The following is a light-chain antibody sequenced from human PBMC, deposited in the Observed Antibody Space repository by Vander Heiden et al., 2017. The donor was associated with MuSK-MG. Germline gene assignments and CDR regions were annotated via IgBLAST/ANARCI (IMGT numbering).Light chain of an antibody. Sequence: QSVLTQPPSASGTPGQRVTISCSGSSSNIGSNTVNWYHQPPGTAPKLLIYSNKQRPSGVPARFSGSKSATSASLAISGLQSEDEADYYCAAWDDSLNGWVFGGGTKLTVL. V-gene: IGLV1-44*01. J-gene: IGLJ3*02. CDR2: SNK. CDR1: SSNIGSNT. CDR3: AAWDDSLNGWV.